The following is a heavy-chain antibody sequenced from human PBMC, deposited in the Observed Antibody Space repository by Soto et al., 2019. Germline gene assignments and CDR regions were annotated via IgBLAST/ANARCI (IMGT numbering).Heavy chain of an antibody. CDR3: AREEGMYYYGMDV. Sequence: QVQLVQSGAEVKKPGASVKVSCKASGYTFTSYAMHWVRQAPGQRLEWMGWINAGNGNTKYSQKFQGRVTITRDTSASTAYMELSILRAEDTAVYYCAREEGMYYYGMDVWGQGTTVTVSS. V-gene: IGHV1-3*01. CDR1: GYTFTSYA. J-gene: IGHJ6*02. CDR2: INAGNGNT.